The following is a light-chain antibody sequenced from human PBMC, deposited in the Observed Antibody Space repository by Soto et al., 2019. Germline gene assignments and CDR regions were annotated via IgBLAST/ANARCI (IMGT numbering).Light chain of an antibody. V-gene: IGKV1-39*01. CDR2: GAS. Sequence: DIQMTQSPSSLSATVGDRVTITCRASQSISTYLNWYQQKPGKAPKVLIYGASTLQSGVPSRFSGSGSGTDFTLTISSLQPEDFATYYCQQSYSTPRTFGQGTQVEIK. CDR1: QSISTY. CDR3: QQSYSTPRT. J-gene: IGKJ1*01.